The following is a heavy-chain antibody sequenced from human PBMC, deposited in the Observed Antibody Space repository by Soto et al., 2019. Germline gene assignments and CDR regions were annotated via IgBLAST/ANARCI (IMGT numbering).Heavy chain of an antibody. CDR1: GFTFSSYG. D-gene: IGHD4-17*01. J-gene: IGHJ3*02. Sequence: QVQLVESGGGVVQPGRSLRLSCAASGFTFSSYGMHWVRQAPGKGLEWVAVIWYDGSNKYYADSVKGRFTISRDNSKNTLYLQMNSLRAEDTAVYYCARGADYGDYESDAFDIWGQGTMVTVSS. V-gene: IGHV3-33*01. CDR3: ARGADYGDYESDAFDI. CDR2: IWYDGSNK.